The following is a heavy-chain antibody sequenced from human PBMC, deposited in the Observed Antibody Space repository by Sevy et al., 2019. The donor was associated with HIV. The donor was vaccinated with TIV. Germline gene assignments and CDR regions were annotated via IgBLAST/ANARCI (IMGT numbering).Heavy chain of an antibody. Sequence: GGSLRLSCAASGFTFNSNGMNWVRQAPGKGLEWVSYISSSSSNIYYADSVKGRFTISRDNAKNSLYLQMNSLRAEDTGVYYCARDPYDFWSGYGYYMDVWGKGTTVTVSS. CDR3: ARDPYDFWSGYGYYMDV. D-gene: IGHD3-3*01. J-gene: IGHJ6*03. CDR2: ISSSSSNI. CDR1: GFTFNSNG. V-gene: IGHV3-48*01.